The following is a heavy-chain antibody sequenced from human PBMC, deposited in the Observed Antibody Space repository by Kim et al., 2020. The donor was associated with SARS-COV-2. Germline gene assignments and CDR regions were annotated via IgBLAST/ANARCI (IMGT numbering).Heavy chain of an antibody. CDR2: INPNSGGT. Sequence: ASVKVSCKASGYTFTGHYMYWVRQAPGQGLEWMGWINPNSGGTTYAQKFQGRVTMTRDTSISTAYMELSSLRSDDTAVYYCARGCSTTSCYIDFNGLDVWGQGTTVTVSS. CDR1: GYTFTGHY. V-gene: IGHV1-2*02. J-gene: IGHJ6*02. D-gene: IGHD2-2*02. CDR3: ARGCSTTSCYIDFNGLDV.